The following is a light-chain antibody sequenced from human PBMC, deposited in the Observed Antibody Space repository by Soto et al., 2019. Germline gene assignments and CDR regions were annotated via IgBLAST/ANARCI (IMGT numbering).Light chain of an antibody. V-gene: IGKV3-15*01. CDR3: HQYYSLPLG. Sequence: DIVMTQSPATLSVSPGERATLSCRASQSVSSSLAWYQQKPGQAPRLLIYGASTRATGIPARFSGSGSGTEFTLTISSLQSEDLAVYFCHQYYSLPLGFGGGTKVEIK. CDR2: GAS. J-gene: IGKJ4*01. CDR1: QSVSSS.